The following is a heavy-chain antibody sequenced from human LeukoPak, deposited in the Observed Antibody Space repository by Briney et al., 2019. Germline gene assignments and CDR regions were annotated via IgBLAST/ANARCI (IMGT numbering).Heavy chain of an antibody. D-gene: IGHD3-10*01. V-gene: IGHV3-23*01. J-gene: IGHJ4*02. CDR2: ISGSGGST. CDR3: ARHGVRGVIPFYEY. CDR1: GFTFSSYA. Sequence: GGSLRLSCAASGFTFSSYAMSWVRQAPGKGLEWVSAISGSGGSTYYADSVKGRFTISRDNSKNTLYLQMNSLRAEDTAVYYCARHGVRGVIPFYEYWGQGTLVTVSS.